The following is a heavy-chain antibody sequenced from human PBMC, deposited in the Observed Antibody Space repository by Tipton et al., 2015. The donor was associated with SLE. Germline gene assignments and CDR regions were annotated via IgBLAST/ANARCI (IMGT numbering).Heavy chain of an antibody. CDR3: AKDHIRFASEYSSSSADY. J-gene: IGHJ4*02. D-gene: IGHD6-6*01. CDR1: GFTFSSYW. CDR2: INSDGSST. V-gene: IGHV3-74*01. Sequence: GSLRLSCAASGFTFSSYWMHWVRQAPGKGLVWVSRINSDGSSTSYADSVKGRFTISRDNSKNTLYLQMNSLRAEDTAVYYCAKDHIRFASEYSSSSADYWGQGTLVTVSS.